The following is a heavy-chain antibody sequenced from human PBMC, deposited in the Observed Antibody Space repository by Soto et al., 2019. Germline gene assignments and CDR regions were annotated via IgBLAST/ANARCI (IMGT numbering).Heavy chain of an antibody. CDR3: AKDQFPYCSSSCSGVSDY. D-gene: IGHD2-2*01. CDR1: GFTFSSYG. V-gene: IGHV3-30*18. Sequence: GGSLRLSCAASGFTFSSYGMHWVRLAPGKGLEWVALISYDGSNKYYADSVKGRFTISRDNSKNTLYLQMNSLRDEDTAVYYCAKDQFPYCSSSCSGVSDYWGQGTLVTVSS. CDR2: ISYDGSNK. J-gene: IGHJ4*02.